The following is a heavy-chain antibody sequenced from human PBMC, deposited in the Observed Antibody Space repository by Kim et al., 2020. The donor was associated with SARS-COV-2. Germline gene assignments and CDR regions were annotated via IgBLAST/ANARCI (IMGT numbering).Heavy chain of an antibody. J-gene: IGHJ4*02. CDR2: IYYKAST. Sequence: SETLSLTCTVSGGSTSGDYLSLIRQPPGESREVLGYIYYKASTYYNPALKRRVTISIDTSKNQFSLKVRTVTAADTAVYYCARGHRAGAGHLDSWGQGALGTVSS. CDR1: GGSTSGDY. CDR3: ARGHRAGAGHLDS. D-gene: IGHD6-13*01. V-gene: IGHV4-59*01.